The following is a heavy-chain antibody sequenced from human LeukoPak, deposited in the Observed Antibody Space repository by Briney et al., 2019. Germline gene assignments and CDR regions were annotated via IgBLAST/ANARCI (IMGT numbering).Heavy chain of an antibody. V-gene: IGHV3-9*01. CDR2: ISWNSGSI. D-gene: IGHD3-22*01. Sequence: GGSLRLSCTASGFTFDDYAMHWVRQAPGKGLEWVSGISWNSGSIGYADSVKGRFTISRDNAKNSLYLQMNSLRAEDTALYYCAKGYYYDSSGYIDYWGQGTLVTVSS. CDR1: GFTFDDYA. J-gene: IGHJ4*02. CDR3: AKGYYYDSSGYIDY.